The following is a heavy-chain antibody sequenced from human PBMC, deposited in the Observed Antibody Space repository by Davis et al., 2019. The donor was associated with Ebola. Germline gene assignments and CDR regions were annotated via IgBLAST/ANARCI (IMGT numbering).Heavy chain of an antibody. J-gene: IGHJ4*02. V-gene: IGHV4-59*08. CDR2: IYYSGST. Sequence: MPGGSLRLSCTVSGGSISSYYWNWIRQPPGKGLEWIGYIYYSGSTNYNPSLKSRVTISADTSKNQFSLKLSSVTVADTAVYYCARGTGPVDYWGQRTLVTVSS. D-gene: IGHD1-14*01. CDR3: ARGTGPVDY. CDR1: GGSISSYY.